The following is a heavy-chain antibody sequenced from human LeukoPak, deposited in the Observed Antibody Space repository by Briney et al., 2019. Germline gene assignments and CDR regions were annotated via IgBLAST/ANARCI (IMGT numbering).Heavy chain of an antibody. CDR3: TQQILYYMDV. D-gene: IGHD3-3*01. CDR1: GFTFSSYG. Sequence: GGSLRLSCAASGFTFSSYGMHWVRQAPGKGLEWVAFIRYDGSNKYYADSVKGRFTISRDNSKNTLYLQMNSLRAEDTAVYYCTQQILYYMDVWGKGTTVTVSS. V-gene: IGHV3-30*02. CDR2: IRYDGSNK. J-gene: IGHJ6*03.